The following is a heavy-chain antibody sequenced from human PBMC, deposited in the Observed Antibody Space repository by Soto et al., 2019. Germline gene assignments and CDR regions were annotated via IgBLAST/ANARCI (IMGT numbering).Heavy chain of an antibody. D-gene: IGHD2-2*01. CDR2: ISKSDYT. J-gene: IGHJ4*02. Sequence: SLRLYCTVSGFAFNNYGINWVRQAPGKGLEWVSSISKSDYTYYSDSVKGRFTISRDNAKNSVSLQMNTLRVEDTAVYYCAREDSIIIPAVSDFWGQGTLVSVSS. V-gene: IGHV3-21*01. CDR1: GFAFNNYG. CDR3: AREDSIIIPAVSDF.